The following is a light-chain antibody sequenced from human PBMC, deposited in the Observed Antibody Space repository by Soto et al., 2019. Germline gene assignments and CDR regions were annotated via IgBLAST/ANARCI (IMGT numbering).Light chain of an antibody. Sequence: DIQMTQSPSSLSASVGDRVTITCRASQSISSYLNWYQQKPGKAPKVLIFAASSLQSGVPSRFRGSGSETDFTLTISSLQPEDFATYYCQQTYSTPWTFGQGTKVEI. CDR1: QSISSY. CDR2: AAS. V-gene: IGKV1-39*01. J-gene: IGKJ1*01. CDR3: QQTYSTPWT.